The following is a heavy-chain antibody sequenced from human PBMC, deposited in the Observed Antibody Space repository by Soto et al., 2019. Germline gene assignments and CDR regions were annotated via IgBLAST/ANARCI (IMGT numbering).Heavy chain of an antibody. D-gene: IGHD3-3*01. CDR3: ARDQCFGVGTICYYFDF. V-gene: IGHV3-30*04. CDR2: ISNDGGGK. CDR1: GFTFTTYA. Sequence: QVQLVESGGGVVQPGRSLRLSCAASGFTFTTYALHWVRLAPGKGLEWVAFISNDGGGKYYADSVKGRFTISRDNSKNTLYLQMNSLRSDDTAVYYCARDQCFGVGTICYYFDFWGQGTLVTVSS. J-gene: IGHJ4*02.